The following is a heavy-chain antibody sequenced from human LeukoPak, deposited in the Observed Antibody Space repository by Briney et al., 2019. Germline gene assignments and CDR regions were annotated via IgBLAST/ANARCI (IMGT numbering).Heavy chain of an antibody. J-gene: IGHJ4*02. D-gene: IGHD1-26*01. V-gene: IGHV4-34*01. Sequence: PSETLSLTCDVFGGSFTDYFWTWIRQSPGKGLEWIGEINDYTGNTNYNPSLNSPVSISLEKSKNQFSLELSSVTAADTAVFYCARENSGSYREFDYWGQGTLVTVSS. CDR1: GGSFTDYF. CDR3: ARENSGSYREFDY. CDR2: INDYTGNT.